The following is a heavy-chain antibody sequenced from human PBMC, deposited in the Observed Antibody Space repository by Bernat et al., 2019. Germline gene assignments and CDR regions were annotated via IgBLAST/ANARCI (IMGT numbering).Heavy chain of an antibody. D-gene: IGHD2-2*01. CDR2: ISGSGGTT. Sequence: EVQLVESGGGLVQPGGSLRLSCAASGFTFSKYVMSWVRQAPGKGLEWVSGISGSGGTTYYADSVKGRFTISRDNSMNTLYLQMSSLRAEDTAVYYCARGRYQLEYWGQGTLVAVSS. J-gene: IGHJ4*02. CDR1: GFTFSKYV. CDR3: ARGRYQLEY. V-gene: IGHV3-23*04.